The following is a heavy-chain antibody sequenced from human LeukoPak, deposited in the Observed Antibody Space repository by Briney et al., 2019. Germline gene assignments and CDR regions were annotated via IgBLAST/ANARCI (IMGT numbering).Heavy chain of an antibody. V-gene: IGHV4/OR15-8*01. D-gene: IGHD1-14*01. Sequence: TSETLSLTCAVSGASIDSHSWWSWVRQPPGKGLEWLGEIYHSGGANYKPSLKSRVTMSVDTSKNHFSLKLTSVTAADTAVYYCAYNRNFALDNWGQGTLVTVSS. CDR3: AYNRNFALDN. J-gene: IGHJ4*02. CDR1: GASIDSHSW. CDR2: IYHSGGA.